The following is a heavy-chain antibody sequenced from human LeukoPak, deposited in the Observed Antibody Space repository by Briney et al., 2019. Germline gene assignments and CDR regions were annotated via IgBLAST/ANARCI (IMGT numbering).Heavy chain of an antibody. Sequence: SSETLSLTCTVSGGSISSYYWSWIRQPPGKGLEWIGYIYYSGSTNCNPSLKSRVTISVDTSKNQFSLKLSSVTAADTAVYYCARGAVRGPFWYWGQGTLVTVSS. CDR2: IYYSGST. J-gene: IGHJ4*02. CDR1: GGSISSYY. D-gene: IGHD3-10*01. V-gene: IGHV4-59*01. CDR3: ARGAVRGPFWY.